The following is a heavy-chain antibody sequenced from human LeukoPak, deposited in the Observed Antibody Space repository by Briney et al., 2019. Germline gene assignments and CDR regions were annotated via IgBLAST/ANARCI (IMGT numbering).Heavy chain of an antibody. V-gene: IGHV1-58*02. Sequence: SVKVSCKASGFTFSSSAMQWVRQARGQRLEWIGRIVVGSGNTNYAQKFQERVTITRDMSTSTAYMELSSLRSDDTAVYYCAADSGGSGRQYYYYYMDVWGKGTTVTISS. D-gene: IGHD3-10*01. CDR1: GFTFSSSA. CDR2: IVVGSGNT. CDR3: AADSGGSGRQYYYYYMDV. J-gene: IGHJ6*03.